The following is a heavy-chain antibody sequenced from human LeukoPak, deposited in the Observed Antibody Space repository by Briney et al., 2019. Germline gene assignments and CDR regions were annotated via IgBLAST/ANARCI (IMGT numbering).Heavy chain of an antibody. CDR3: ARKGLGGYYSNYFDY. V-gene: IGHV1-69*13. CDR1: GGTFSSYA. CDR2: IIPIFGTA. D-gene: IGHD3-22*01. Sequence: ASVKVSCKASGGTFSSYAISWVRQAPGQGLEWMGGIIPIFGTANYAQKFQGRVTITADESTSTAYMELSSLRSEDTAVYYCARKGLGGYYSNYFDYWGQGTLVTVSS. J-gene: IGHJ4*02.